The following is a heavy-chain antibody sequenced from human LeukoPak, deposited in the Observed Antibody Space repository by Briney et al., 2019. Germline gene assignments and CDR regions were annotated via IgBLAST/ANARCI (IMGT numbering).Heavy chain of an antibody. Sequence: ASVKVSCKASGYTFTGYYTHWVRQAPGQGLEWMGWINPNSGGTNYAQKFQGRVTMTRDTSISTAYMELSRLRSDDTAVYYCARVKRGAVVVAATYYFDYWGQGTLVTVSS. CDR1: GYTFTGYY. D-gene: IGHD2-15*01. CDR3: ARVKRGAVVVAATYYFDY. CDR2: INPNSGGT. V-gene: IGHV1-2*02. J-gene: IGHJ4*02.